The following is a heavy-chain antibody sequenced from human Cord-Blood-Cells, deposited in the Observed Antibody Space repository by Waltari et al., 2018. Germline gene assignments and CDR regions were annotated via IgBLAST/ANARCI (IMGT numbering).Heavy chain of an antibody. J-gene: IGHJ4*02. CDR1: GGSISSSSYY. Sequence: QLQLQESGPGLVKPSETLSLTCTVSGGSISSSSYYWGWIRQPPGKGVEWIGSIYYSGGTYYNPSLRSGVTISVETSKNQLSLKLSYVTAADTAVYYCARQDIVVVPAAIGYFDYWGQGTLVTVSS. CDR3: ARQDIVVVPAAIGYFDY. D-gene: IGHD2-2*01. CDR2: IYYSGGT. V-gene: IGHV4-39*01.